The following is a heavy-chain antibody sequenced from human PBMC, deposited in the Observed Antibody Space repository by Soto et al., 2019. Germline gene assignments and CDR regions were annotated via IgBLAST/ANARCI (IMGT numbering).Heavy chain of an antibody. CDR2: ISAYNDNT. CDR1: GYTFSSYG. J-gene: IGHJ4*02. D-gene: IGHD3-16*01. Sequence: VQLVQSGVEVKKPGASVKVSCKASGYTFSSYGITWVRQAPGQGLEWMGWISAYNDNTNYAQNLQGRVTMTTDTSTYTAYMELRSLQSDDTAVYYCARDFGIDLSAPGAVFDFWGQGTRVTVSS. CDR3: ARDFGIDLSAPGAVFDF. V-gene: IGHV1-18*01.